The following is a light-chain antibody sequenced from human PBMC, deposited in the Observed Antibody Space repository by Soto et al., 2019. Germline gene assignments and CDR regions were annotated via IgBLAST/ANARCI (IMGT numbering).Light chain of an antibody. J-gene: IGLJ1*01. Sequence: QSVLTQPASVSGSPGQSIAISCTGSSSDVGAYNYVSWYQQHPGKAPKLMIYDVSNRPSGISNRFSGSKSGNTASLTISGLQAEDEADYYSSTYTSSSTPLYYFGTGTKVTVL. CDR2: DVS. CDR3: STYTSSSTPLYY. CDR1: SSDVGAYNY. V-gene: IGLV2-14*01.